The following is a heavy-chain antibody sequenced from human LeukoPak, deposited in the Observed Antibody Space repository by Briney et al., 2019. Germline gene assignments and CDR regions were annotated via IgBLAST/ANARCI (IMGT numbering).Heavy chain of an antibody. J-gene: IGHJ4*02. CDR3: ARRGRSLRYFDWSPSYYFDY. CDR1: GFTFSNAW. CDR2: INHSGST. Sequence: GSLRLSCAASGFTFSNAWMSWVRQPPGKGLEWIGEINHSGSTNYNPSLKSRVTISVDTSKNQFSLKLSSVTAADTAVYYCARRGRSLRYFDWSPSYYFDYWGQGTLVTVSS. D-gene: IGHD3-9*01. V-gene: IGHV4-34*01.